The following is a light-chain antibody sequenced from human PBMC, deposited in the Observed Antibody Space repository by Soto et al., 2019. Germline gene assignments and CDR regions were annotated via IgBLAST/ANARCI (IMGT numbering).Light chain of an antibody. CDR1: SSDVGAYDD. CDR2: EVT. V-gene: IGLV2-14*01. J-gene: IGLJ1*01. CDR3: SSYTIGSTYV. Sequence: QSALTQPASVSASPGQSITISCTGTSSDVGAYDDVSWYRQHPGKAPRLLIYEVTNRPSGVSNRFSGSKSGDTASLTISGLQAEDEGDYSCSSYTIGSTYVFGSGTKVTVL.